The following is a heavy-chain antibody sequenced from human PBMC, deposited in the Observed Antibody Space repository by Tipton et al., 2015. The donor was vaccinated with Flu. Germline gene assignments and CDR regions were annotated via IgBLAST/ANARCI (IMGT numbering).Heavy chain of an antibody. CDR2: IYFSGST. Sequence: TLSLTCTVSGGSISSRSFYWGWIRQPPGKGLEWIGTIYFSGSTYYNPSLKSRVTISTDTSKNQLSLKVTSVTAADTAVYYCARSLEDQLEAFDVWGQGTTVTVSS. J-gene: IGHJ3*01. D-gene: IGHD2-2*01. CDR1: GGSISSRSFY. V-gene: IGHV4-39*07. CDR3: ARSLEDQLEAFDV.